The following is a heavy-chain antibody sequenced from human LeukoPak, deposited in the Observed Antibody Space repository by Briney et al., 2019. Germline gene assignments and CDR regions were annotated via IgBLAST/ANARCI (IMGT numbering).Heavy chain of an antibody. Sequence: GGSLRLSCAASGLNLRNYAMSWVRQAPGKGLEWVSSISSSGGGTHYADSVKGRFTISRDNSKNTVYLQMGSLRGEDMAVYYCTRDGGSFCDFDYWGQGALVTVSS. J-gene: IGHJ4*02. V-gene: IGHV3-23*01. D-gene: IGHD1-26*01. CDR2: ISSSGGGT. CDR3: TRDGGSFCDFDY. CDR1: GLNLRNYA.